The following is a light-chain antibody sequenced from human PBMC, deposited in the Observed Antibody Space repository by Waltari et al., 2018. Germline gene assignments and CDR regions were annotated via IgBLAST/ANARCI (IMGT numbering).Light chain of an antibody. Sequence: EIVLTQSPGTLSLSPGERATLSCRASQSVSSSYLAWYQQKPGQAPRLLIYGASSRATAIPDRFSGSGSGTDFTLTISRLEPEDFAVYYCQQYGSSPFGQGTKVEIK. CDR1: QSVSSSY. CDR2: GAS. V-gene: IGKV3-20*01. J-gene: IGKJ1*01. CDR3: QQYGSSP.